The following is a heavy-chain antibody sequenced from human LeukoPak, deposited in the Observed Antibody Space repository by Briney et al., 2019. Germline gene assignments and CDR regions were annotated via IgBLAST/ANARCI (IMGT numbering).Heavy chain of an antibody. J-gene: IGHJ4*02. Sequence: GGSPRLSCAASGFSFNSYAVHWVRQAPGKGLEWVAAIWYDGSKKYYADSMKGRFTISRDNSKNTLYLQMNSLRVEDTAVYYCARRDGDNDRGFEYWGQGTLVIVSS. CDR3: ARRDGDNDRGFEY. CDR2: IWYDGSKK. V-gene: IGHV3-33*08. CDR1: GFSFNSYA. D-gene: IGHD4-23*01.